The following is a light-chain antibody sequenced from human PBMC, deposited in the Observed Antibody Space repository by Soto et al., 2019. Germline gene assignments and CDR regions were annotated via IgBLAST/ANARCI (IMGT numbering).Light chain of an antibody. Sequence: DIQMAQSPTTVSASLGDRFTITCRASQSISSWLAWYQQKPGKAPKLLIYKASSLESGVPSRFSGSGSGTEFTLTISSLQPDDFATYYCQQYNSYSTFGQGTKVDIK. V-gene: IGKV1-5*03. J-gene: IGKJ1*01. CDR2: KAS. CDR3: QQYNSYST. CDR1: QSISSW.